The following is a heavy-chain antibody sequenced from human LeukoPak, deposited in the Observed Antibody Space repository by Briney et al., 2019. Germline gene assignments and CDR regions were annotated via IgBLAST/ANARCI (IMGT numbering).Heavy chain of an antibody. V-gene: IGHV4-39*01. CDR2: MSYSGST. CDR1: GGSISSYH. J-gene: IGHJ4*02. D-gene: IGHD5-12*01. Sequence: PSETLSLTCTVSGGSISSYHWGWIRQPPGKGLEWIGSMSYSGSTYYNPSLKSRFTISVDTSKNQFSLKLSSVTAADTAVYYCAREYSGYGWVDYWGQGTLVTVSS. CDR3: AREYSGYGWVDY.